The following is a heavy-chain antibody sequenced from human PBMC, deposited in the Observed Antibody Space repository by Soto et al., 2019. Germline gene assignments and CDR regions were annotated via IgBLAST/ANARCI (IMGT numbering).Heavy chain of an antibody. V-gene: IGHV4-30-2*01. D-gene: IGHD3-3*01. Sequence: SETLSLTCAVSGGSISSGGYSWSWIRQPPGKGLEWIGYIYHSGSTYYNPSLKSRVTISVDRSKNQFSLKLSSVTAADTAVYYCALPRSEHRITIFGVVGYWGQGTLVTVSS. J-gene: IGHJ4*02. CDR3: ALPRSEHRITIFGVVGY. CDR2: IYHSGST. CDR1: GGSISSGGYS.